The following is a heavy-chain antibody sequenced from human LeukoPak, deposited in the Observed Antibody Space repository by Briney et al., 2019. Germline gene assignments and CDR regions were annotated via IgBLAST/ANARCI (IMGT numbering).Heavy chain of an antibody. CDR2: INADDGNT. D-gene: IGHD2-2*01. CDR3: ARGIVVQPSANWLDP. J-gene: IGHJ5*02. Sequence: ASVKVSCKTSGYTFTTYAIHWVRQAPGQRLEWMGLINADDGNTRYSQRFQGRVTITRGTSANTAYMELSSLRFEDAAVYYCARGIVVQPSANWLDPWGQGTPVTVSS. V-gene: IGHV1-3*01. CDR1: GYTFTTYA.